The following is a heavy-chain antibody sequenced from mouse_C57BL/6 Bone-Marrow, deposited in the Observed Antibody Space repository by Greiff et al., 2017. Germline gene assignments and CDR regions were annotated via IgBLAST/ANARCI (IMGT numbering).Heavy chain of an antibody. Sequence: VQLQQPGAELVMPGASVKLSCKASGYTFTSYWMHWVKQRPGQGLEWIGEIDPSDSYTNYNQKFKGKSTLTVDKSSSTAYMQLSSLTSEDSAVYYCASRYDYDDGFYYFDYWGQGTTLTVSS. CDR3: ASRYDYDDGFYYFDY. CDR1: GYTFTSYW. D-gene: IGHD2-4*01. CDR2: IDPSDSYT. V-gene: IGHV1-69*01. J-gene: IGHJ2*01.